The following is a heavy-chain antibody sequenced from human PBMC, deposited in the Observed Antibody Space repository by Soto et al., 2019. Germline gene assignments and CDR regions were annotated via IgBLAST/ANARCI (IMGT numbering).Heavy chain of an antibody. D-gene: IGHD6-19*01. CDR3: ARAGGLGAVAVDY. CDR2: FNHSGST. CDR1: VGSFSCYY. Sequence: SETLSLTCAVYVGSFSCYYWSWIRQPPGKWLEWIGEFNHSGSTNXXPSLKSRVXISVDTSKNQFXLKLRXFTSADTAVYYCARAGGLGAVAVDYWRQGTLVTVSS. V-gene: IGHV4-34*01. J-gene: IGHJ4*02.